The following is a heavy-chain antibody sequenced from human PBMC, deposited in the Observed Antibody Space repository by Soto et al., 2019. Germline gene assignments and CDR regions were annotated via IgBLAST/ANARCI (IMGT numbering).Heavy chain of an antibody. CDR3: ARRAV. Sequence: EVQLVESGGGLVQPGGSLRLSCAASGFTFSTYSMNWVRQAPGKGLEWISYITTSSSTIYYADSVKGRFTISRDNAKNSLYLQMNSVRVEDTAVYYCARRAVWGQGTTVTVS. CDR1: GFTFSTYS. CDR2: ITTSSSTI. V-gene: IGHV3-48*01. J-gene: IGHJ6*02.